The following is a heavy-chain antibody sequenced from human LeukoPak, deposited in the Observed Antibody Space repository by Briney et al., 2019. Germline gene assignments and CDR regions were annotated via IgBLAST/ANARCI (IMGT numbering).Heavy chain of an antibody. CDR1: GYTFTGYY. V-gene: IGHV1-2*02. D-gene: IGHD3-16*02. J-gene: IGHJ4*02. CDR3: ARGTDKYGYVWGSYRH. Sequence: ASVKVSCKASGYTFTGYYMHWVRQAPGQGLEWMGWINPNSGGTNYAQKFQGRVTMTRDTSISTAYMELSRLRSDDTAVHYCARGTDKYGYVWGSYRHWGQGTLVTVSS. CDR2: INPNSGGT.